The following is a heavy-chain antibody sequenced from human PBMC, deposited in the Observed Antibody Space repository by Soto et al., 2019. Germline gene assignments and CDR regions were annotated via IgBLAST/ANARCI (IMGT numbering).Heavy chain of an antibody. CDR1: GYSFTSYW. Sequence: EVQLVQSGAEVKKPGESLRISCKGSGYSFTSYWISWVRQMPGKGLEWMGRIDPSDSYTNYSPSFQGHVTISADKSISTAYLQWSSLKASDTAMYYCASSIRRYSYVSSTSDYWGQGTLVTVSS. V-gene: IGHV5-10-1*03. D-gene: IGHD5-18*01. CDR3: ASSIRRYSYVSSTSDY. J-gene: IGHJ4*02. CDR2: IDPSDSYT.